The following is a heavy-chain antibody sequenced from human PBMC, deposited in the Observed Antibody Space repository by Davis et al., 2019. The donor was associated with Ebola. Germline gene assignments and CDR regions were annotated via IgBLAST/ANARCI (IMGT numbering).Heavy chain of an antibody. J-gene: IGHJ3*02. CDR3: ARHLYSYDAFDI. Sequence: MPSETLSLTCAVYGGSFSGYYWSWIRQPPGKGLEWIGYIYYSGSTNYNPSLKSRVTISVDTSKNQFSLKLSSVTAADTAVYYCARHLYSYDAFDIWGQGTMVTVSS. CDR1: GGSFSGYY. CDR2: IYYSGST. V-gene: IGHV4-59*08. D-gene: IGHD5-18*01.